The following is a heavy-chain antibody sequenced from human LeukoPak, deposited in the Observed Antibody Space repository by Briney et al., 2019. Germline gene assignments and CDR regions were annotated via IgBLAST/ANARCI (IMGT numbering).Heavy chain of an antibody. J-gene: IGHJ4*02. D-gene: IGHD6-13*01. Sequence: SSETLSLTCTVPGGSISSSSYYWGWIRQPPGKGLERIGSIYYSGSTYYNPSLKSRVTISVDTSKNQFSLKLSSVTAADTAVYYCARVDSNNWYDSRGYFDYWGQGTLVTVSS. CDR3: ARVDSNNWYDSRGYFDY. CDR2: IYYSGST. CDR1: GGSISSSSYY. V-gene: IGHV4-39*07.